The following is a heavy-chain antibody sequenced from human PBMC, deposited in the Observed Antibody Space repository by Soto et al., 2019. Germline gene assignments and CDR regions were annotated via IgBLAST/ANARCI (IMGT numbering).Heavy chain of an antibody. CDR1: GGTFSSYT. J-gene: IGHJ4*02. V-gene: IGHV1-69*04. D-gene: IGHD3-10*01. Sequence: ASVKVSCKASGGTFSSYTISWVRQAPGQGLEWMGRIIPILGIANYAQKFQGRVTITADKSTSTAYMELSSLRSEDTAVYYCAREEYYHGSGAFFDYWGQATLVTVSS. CDR2: IIPILGIA. CDR3: AREEYYHGSGAFFDY.